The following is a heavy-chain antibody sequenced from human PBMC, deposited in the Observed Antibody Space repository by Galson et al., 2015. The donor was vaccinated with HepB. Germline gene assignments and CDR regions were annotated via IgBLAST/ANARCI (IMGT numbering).Heavy chain of an antibody. J-gene: IGHJ4*02. V-gene: IGHV3-30*18. D-gene: IGHD6-19*01. CDR2: ITYDGSDQ. Sequence: SLRLSSAASGFTFSSYGMHWVRQAPGKGLEWVTYITYDGSDQNYARSVKGRFTISRDNSKSMLNLQMDSLRAEDTAVYHCAKREARNSGPFDLWGQGALVTVSS. CDR3: AKREARNSGPFDL. CDR1: GFTFSSYG.